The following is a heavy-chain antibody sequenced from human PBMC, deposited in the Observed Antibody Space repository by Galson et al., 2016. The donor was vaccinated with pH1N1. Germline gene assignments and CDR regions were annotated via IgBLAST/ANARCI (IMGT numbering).Heavy chain of an antibody. Sequence: SLRLSCAASGFTFSGSAMHWVRQASGKRLEWVGRSRSKADSYATAYAASMKGRFTISRDDSKNTTFLQMNSLNTEDTAVYYCTRSRGYGFDYWGQGTLVTVSS. D-gene: IGHD5-12*01. CDR2: SRSKADSYAT. CDR1: GFTFSGSA. CDR3: TRSRGYGFDY. V-gene: IGHV3-73*01. J-gene: IGHJ4*02.